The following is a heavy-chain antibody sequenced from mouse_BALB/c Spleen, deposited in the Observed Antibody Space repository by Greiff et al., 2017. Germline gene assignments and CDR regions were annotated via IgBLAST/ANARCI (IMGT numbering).Heavy chain of an antibody. Sequence: QVQLQQPGAELVRPGASVKLSCKASGYTFTSYWINWVKQRPGQGLEWIGNIYPSDSYTNYNQKFKDKATLTVDKSSSTAYMQLSSPTSEDSAVYYCTRSGLRHGGYFDVWGAGTTVTVSS. CDR1: GYTFTSYW. CDR3: TRSGLRHGGYFDV. D-gene: IGHD2-4*01. V-gene: IGHV1-69*02. CDR2: IYPSDSYT. J-gene: IGHJ1*01.